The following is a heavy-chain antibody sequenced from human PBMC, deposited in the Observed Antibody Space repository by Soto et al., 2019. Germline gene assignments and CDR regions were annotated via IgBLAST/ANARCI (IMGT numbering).Heavy chain of an antibody. CDR3: AAVPYYYDTSGTYFDY. CDR1: GFTFPSSA. Sequence: QMQLVQSGPEVKKPGTSVKVSCKASGFTFPSSAVQWVRQARGQRLEWIARIVVGGGNTNYAQKFQERLTISRDMSTNTAYMELSSLRSEDTAVYYCAAVPYYYDTSGTYFDYWGQGTLVTVSS. CDR2: IVVGGGNT. J-gene: IGHJ4*02. V-gene: IGHV1-58*01. D-gene: IGHD3-22*01.